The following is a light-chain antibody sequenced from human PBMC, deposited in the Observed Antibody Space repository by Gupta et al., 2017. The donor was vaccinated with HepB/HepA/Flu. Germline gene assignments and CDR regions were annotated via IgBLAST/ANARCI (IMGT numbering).Light chain of an antibody. CDR1: NIGSKS. V-gene: IGLV3-21*04. J-gene: IGLJ2*01. CDR3: QVWDSHSDHI. Sequence: SYVMTQPPSLSVAPGETARITCAGSNIGSKSVHWYQQKPGQAPVLVISYDSDRPLGIPKRFSGSNSGNTATLTISRVGAGDEADYYCQVWDSHSDHIFGGGTKLTVL. CDR2: YDS.